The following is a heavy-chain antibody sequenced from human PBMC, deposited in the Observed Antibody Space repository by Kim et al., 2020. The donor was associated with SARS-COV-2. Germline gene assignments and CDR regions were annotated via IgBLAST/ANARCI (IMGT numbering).Heavy chain of an antibody. V-gene: IGHV3-9*01. CDR3: AKGGGSGTYSGDY. Sequence: GGSLRLSCVGSGFTFGDYTMLWVRQAPGKGLEWVSGITKDNGIIGYVDSVRGRFTISRDNGANSLYLQMDSLRPEDTALYYCAKGGGSGTYSGDYWGQGTVVTVSS. J-gene: IGHJ4*02. D-gene: IGHD3-10*01. CDR2: ITKDNGII. CDR1: GFTFGDYT.